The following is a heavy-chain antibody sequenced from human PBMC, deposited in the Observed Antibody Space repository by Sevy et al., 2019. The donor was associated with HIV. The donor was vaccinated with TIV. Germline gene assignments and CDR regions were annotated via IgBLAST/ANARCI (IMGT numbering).Heavy chain of an antibody. Sequence: ASVEVSCKVSGYTLTQLSMHWVRQAPGKGLEWMGSFDPEDGETLYAQKFQGRVTMTEDTSTETAYMELRSLISEDTAVYYCATTKDYYDSSGSPFDYCGQGTLVTVSS. CDR1: GYTLTQLS. CDR2: FDPEDGET. D-gene: IGHD3-22*01. CDR3: ATTKDYYDSSGSPFDY. J-gene: IGHJ4*02. V-gene: IGHV1-24*01.